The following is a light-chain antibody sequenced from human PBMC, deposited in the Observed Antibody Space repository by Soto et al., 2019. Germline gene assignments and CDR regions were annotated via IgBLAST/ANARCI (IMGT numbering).Light chain of an antibody. Sequence: DMEMTQSPSTLCASVGDRVTITCRASQSISSWLAWYQQKPGKAPKLLIYDASSLESGVPSRFSGSGSGTEFTLTISSLQPDDFATYYCQQYNSYSRTFGQGTKVDI. J-gene: IGKJ1*01. CDR3: QQYNSYSRT. CDR2: DAS. CDR1: QSISSW. V-gene: IGKV1-5*01.